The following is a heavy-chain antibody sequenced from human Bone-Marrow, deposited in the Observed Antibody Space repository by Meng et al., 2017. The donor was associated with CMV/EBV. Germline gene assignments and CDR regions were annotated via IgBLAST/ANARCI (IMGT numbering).Heavy chain of an antibody. CDR1: GFTVSSNY. D-gene: IGHD6-19*01. CDR3: VRNSGWGRFDY. CDR2: IYSGGST. Sequence: GGSLRLSCAASGFTVSSNYMSWVRQAPGKGLEWVSVIYSGGSTYYADSVKGRFTMSRDNVKNSLYLQVNSLRVEDTALYYCVRNSGWGRFDYWGQGTLVTVSS. J-gene: IGHJ4*02. V-gene: IGHV3-53*01.